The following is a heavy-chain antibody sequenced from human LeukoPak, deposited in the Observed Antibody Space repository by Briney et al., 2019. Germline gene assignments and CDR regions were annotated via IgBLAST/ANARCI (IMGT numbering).Heavy chain of an antibody. Sequence: SETLSLTCTISGGSISSGSYYWSWIRQPAGKGLEWIGRIYTSGSTNYNPSLKSRVTISVDTSKNQFSLKLSSVTAADTAVYYCAREEIWFGEFYYYYMDVWGKGTTVTISS. V-gene: IGHV4-61*02. J-gene: IGHJ6*03. CDR3: AREEIWFGEFYYYYMDV. D-gene: IGHD3-10*01. CDR2: IYTSGST. CDR1: GGSISSGSYY.